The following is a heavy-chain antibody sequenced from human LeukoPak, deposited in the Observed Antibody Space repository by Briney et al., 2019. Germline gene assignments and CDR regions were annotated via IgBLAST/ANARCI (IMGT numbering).Heavy chain of an antibody. D-gene: IGHD6-13*01. V-gene: IGHV3-23*01. CDR3: AKDSAAAGIY. CDR1: GFTFSSYA. CDR2: ISGSGGST. J-gene: IGHJ4*02. Sequence: GGSLRLSCAASGFTFSSYAMSWVRQAPGKGLESFSAISGSGGSTYYADSVKGRFTISKDNSKNPLYLEMNSLRAEDTAVYYCAKDSAAAGIYWGQGTLVTVSS.